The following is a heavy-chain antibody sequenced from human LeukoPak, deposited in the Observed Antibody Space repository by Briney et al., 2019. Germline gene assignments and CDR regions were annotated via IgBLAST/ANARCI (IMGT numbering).Heavy chain of an antibody. D-gene: IGHD6-6*01. V-gene: IGHV4-34*01. CDR2: INHSGST. J-gene: IGHJ5*02. CDR3: ARDSIAARPNWFDP. CDR1: GGSFSGYY. Sequence: SETLSLTCAVYGGSFSGYYWSWIRQPPGKGPEWIGEINHSGSTNYNPSLKSRVTISVDTSKNQFSLKLSSVTAADTAVYYRARDSIAARPNWFDPWGQGTLVTVSS.